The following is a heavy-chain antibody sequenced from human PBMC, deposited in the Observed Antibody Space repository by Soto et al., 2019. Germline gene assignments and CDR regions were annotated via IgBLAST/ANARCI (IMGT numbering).Heavy chain of an antibody. D-gene: IGHD3-3*01. CDR3: ARLHFCAFWSGSVSMDV. V-gene: IGHV4-61*03. Sequence: SETLSLTCTVSGGSVSSGTYKWSWIRQSPGKGLEWIGYIHYTGNTNYNPSLKSRVSISVNTSKNHFPLKLTSVTAADTALYFCARLHFCAFWSGSVSMDVWGQGTAVTVSS. CDR2: IHYTGNT. J-gene: IGHJ6*02. CDR1: GGSVSSGTYK.